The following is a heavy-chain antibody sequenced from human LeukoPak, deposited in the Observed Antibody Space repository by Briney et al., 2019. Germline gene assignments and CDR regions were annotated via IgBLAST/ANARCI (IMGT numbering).Heavy chain of an antibody. CDR2: ISGSDGST. CDR3: AKGRGGGVVTFFDC. V-gene: IGHV3-23*01. J-gene: IGHJ4*02. CDR1: GFTFSSYG. D-gene: IGHD3-3*01. Sequence: GGSLRLSCAASGFTFSSYGMHWVRQAPGKGLEWVSAISGSDGSTYYADSVKGRFTISRDNSKNTLFLQMNSLRAEDTAVYYCAKGRGGGVVTFFDCWGQGTLVTVSS.